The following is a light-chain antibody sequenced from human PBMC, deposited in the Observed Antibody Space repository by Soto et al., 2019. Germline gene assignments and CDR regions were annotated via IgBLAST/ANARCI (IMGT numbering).Light chain of an antibody. CDR1: QSLVYTDGNTY. CDR3: LQGTHWPPMYT. J-gene: IGKJ2*01. Sequence: DVVVTQSPLSLPVTLGQPASISCRSSQSLVYTDGNTYLNWFQQRPGQSPRRVIYQLSNRDCGVPVRFSASGSGTDFTLQSSRVEAEDVGVYYCLQGTHWPPMYTFGQGTKLEIK. CDR2: QLS. V-gene: IGKV2-30*01.